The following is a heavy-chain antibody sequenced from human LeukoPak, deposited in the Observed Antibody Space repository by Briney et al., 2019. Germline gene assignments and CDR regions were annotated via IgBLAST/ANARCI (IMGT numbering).Heavy chain of an antibody. CDR2: VDPEDGET. CDR1: GYTFTDYY. J-gene: IGHJ3*02. Sequence: GASVKVSCKASGYTFTDYYMHWVQQAPGKGLEWMGRVDPEDGETIYAEKFQGRVTITADTPTDTAYMELSSLRSEDTAVYYCATQVGASDAFDIWGQGTMVTVSS. D-gene: IGHD1-26*01. CDR3: ATQVGASDAFDI. V-gene: IGHV1-69-2*01.